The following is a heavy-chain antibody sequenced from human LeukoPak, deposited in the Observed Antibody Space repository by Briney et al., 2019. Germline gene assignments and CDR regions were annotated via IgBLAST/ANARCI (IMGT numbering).Heavy chain of an antibody. CDR1: GYTFTSYA. CDR2: INTNTGNP. CDR3: ARDRVVWWLRDLDPAFDY. J-gene: IGHJ4*02. D-gene: IGHD5-12*01. Sequence: ASVKVSCKASGYTFTSYAMNWVRQAPGQGLEWMGRINTNTGNPTYAQGFTGRFVFSLDTSVSTAYLQISSLKAEDTAVYYCARDRVVWWLRDLDPAFDYWGQGTLVTVSS. V-gene: IGHV7-4-1*02.